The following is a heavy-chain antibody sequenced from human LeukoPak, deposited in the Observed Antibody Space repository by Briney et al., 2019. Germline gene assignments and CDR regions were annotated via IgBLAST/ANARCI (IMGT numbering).Heavy chain of an antibody. D-gene: IGHD3-10*01. CDR2: ISAYNGNT. V-gene: IGHV1-18*04. J-gene: IGHJ4*02. CDR1: GYTFTSYG. CDR3: AREVHYYGSGLLDN. Sequence: ASVKVSCKASGYTFTSYGISWVRQAPGQGLEWMGWISAYNGNTNYAQKLQGRVTMTTDTSTSTAYMELRSLRSDDTAVYYCAREVHYYGSGLLDNWGQGTLVTVSS.